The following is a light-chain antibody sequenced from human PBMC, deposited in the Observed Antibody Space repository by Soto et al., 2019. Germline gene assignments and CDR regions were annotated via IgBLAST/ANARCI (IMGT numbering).Light chain of an antibody. V-gene: IGLV2-14*01. CDR3: SSFSVASPL. CDR2: DVS. Sequence: QSVPTRPASMSGSPGQSVTISCAGTSSDIGGYNYVSWYQHHPGTAPKLIIYDVSSRPSGVSHRFSASKSGNTASLTISGLQAEDEADYYCSSFSVASPLFGTGTKVTVL. J-gene: IGLJ1*01. CDR1: SSDIGGYNY.